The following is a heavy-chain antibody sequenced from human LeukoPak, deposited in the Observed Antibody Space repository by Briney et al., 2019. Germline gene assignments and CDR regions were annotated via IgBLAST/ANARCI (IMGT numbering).Heavy chain of an antibody. Sequence: SETLSLTCAVYGGSFSGYYWSWIRQPPGKGLEWIGEINHSGSTSYNPSLKSRVTISVDTSKNQFSLKLSSVTAADTAVYYCARHRPYCSSTSCYLVLADYWGQGTLVTVSS. J-gene: IGHJ4*02. D-gene: IGHD2-2*01. CDR2: INHSGST. V-gene: IGHV4-34*01. CDR3: ARHRPYCSSTSCYLVLADY. CDR1: GGSFSGYY.